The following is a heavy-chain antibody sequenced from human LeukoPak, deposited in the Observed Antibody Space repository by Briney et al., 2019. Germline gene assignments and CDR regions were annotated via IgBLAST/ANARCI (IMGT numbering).Heavy chain of an antibody. D-gene: IGHD2-2*01. CDR1: GYNFSNNW. V-gene: IGHV5-51*01. Sequence: GESLKISCKGSGYNFSNNWIGWVRQMPGKGLEWMGIIYPGDSDTRYSPSFQGQVTISADKSISTAYLQWSSLKASDTAMYYCARLLPAAILGFDYWGQGTLVTVSS. CDR2: IYPGDSDT. CDR3: ARLLPAAILGFDY. J-gene: IGHJ4*02.